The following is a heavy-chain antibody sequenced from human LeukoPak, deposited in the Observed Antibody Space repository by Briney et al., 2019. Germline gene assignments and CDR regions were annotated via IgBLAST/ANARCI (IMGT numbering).Heavy chain of an antibody. D-gene: IGHD4-17*01. CDR1: GGSISSGGYY. Sequence: SQTLSLTCTVSGGSISSGGYYWSWIRQPPGKGLEWIGYIYHSGSTYYNPSLKSRVTISVDTSKNQFSLKLSSVTAADTAVYYCARGATVTNYYYYYMDVWGKGTTVTVSS. CDR2: IYHSGST. J-gene: IGHJ6*03. CDR3: ARGATVTNYYYYYMDV. V-gene: IGHV4-30-2*01.